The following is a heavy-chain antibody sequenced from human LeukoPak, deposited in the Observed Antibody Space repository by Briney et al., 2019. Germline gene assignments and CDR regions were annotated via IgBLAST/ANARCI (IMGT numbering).Heavy chain of an antibody. V-gene: IGHV5-51*01. Sequence: GESLKISCKGSGYIFTSYWISWVRQLPGKGLEWMGIIYPGDSDTRYSPSSQGQVTISADKSISTAYLQWSSLKASDSAMNYCARRDDTSGYIDYWGQGTLVTVSS. CDR2: IYPGDSDT. J-gene: IGHJ4*02. CDR1: GYIFTSYW. CDR3: ARRDDTSGYIDY. D-gene: IGHD3-22*01.